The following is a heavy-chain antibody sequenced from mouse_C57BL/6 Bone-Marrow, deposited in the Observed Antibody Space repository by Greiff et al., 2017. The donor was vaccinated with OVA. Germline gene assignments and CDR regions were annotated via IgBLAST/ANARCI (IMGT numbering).Heavy chain of an antibody. J-gene: IGHJ3*01. D-gene: IGHD1-1*01. CDR3: STYYYGSGGFAY. Sequence: VKLVESGPGLVAPSQSLSITCTVSGFSLTSYGVDWVRQPPGKGLEWLGVIWGGGSTNYNSALLSRLSISKDNSKSQVFLKMNSLQTDDTAMYYCSTYYYGSGGFAYWGQGTLVTVSA. CDR2: IWGGGST. CDR1: GFSLTSYG. V-gene: IGHV2-9*01.